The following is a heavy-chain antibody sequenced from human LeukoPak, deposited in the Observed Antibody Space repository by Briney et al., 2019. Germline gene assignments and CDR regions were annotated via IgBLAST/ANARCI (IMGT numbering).Heavy chain of an antibody. D-gene: IGHD2-8*01. J-gene: IGHJ4*02. V-gene: IGHV3-21*01. CDR2: ISSSSSYI. CDR3: AKERIDGD. CDR1: GFTFSSYS. Sequence: GGSLRLSCAASGFTFSSYSMNWVRQAPGKGLEWVSSISSSSSYIYYADSVKGRFTISRDNSKGTVYLQMNSLRAEDTAVYYCAKERIDGDWGQGTLVTVSS.